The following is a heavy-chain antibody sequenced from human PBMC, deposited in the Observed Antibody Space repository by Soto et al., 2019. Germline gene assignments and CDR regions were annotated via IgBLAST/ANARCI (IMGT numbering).Heavy chain of an antibody. CDR2: ITPYNGNA. J-gene: IGHJ4*02. V-gene: IGHV1-18*04. CDR3: ARARMFSGAHHDY. Sequence: QVHLVQSGAVVENPGASVKVSCKASGYTFTNFGINWVRQAPGQGLEWLGWITPYNGNANYPQKAQDRLTITTDTYTITAYLELRSLRSDDTAVYFCARARMFSGAHHDYWGQGTRVTVSS. D-gene: IGHD1-26*01. CDR1: GYTFTNFG.